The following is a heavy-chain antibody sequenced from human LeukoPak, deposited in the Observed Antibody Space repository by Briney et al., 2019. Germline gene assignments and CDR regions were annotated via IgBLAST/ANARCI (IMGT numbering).Heavy chain of an antibody. CDR3: ARRKNYDFWSGSYYYGMDV. Sequence: SETLSLTCTVSGGSISSYYWGWIRQPPGKGLEWIGYIYYSGSTNYNPSLKSRVTISVDTSKNQFSLKLSSVTAADTAVYYCARRKNYDFWSGSYYYGMDVWGQGTTVTVSS. J-gene: IGHJ6*02. CDR1: GGSISSYY. CDR2: IYYSGST. D-gene: IGHD3-3*01. V-gene: IGHV4-59*08.